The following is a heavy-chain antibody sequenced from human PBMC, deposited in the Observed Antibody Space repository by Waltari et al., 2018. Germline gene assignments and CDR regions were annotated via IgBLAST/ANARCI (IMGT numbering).Heavy chain of an antibody. CDR1: GFTFRRNW. D-gene: IGHD4-17*01. V-gene: IGHV3-74*01. J-gene: IGHJ6*02. Sequence: EVQLVESGGVLVQPGGSLRLSCAASGFTFRRNWMHWVRQGPGKGLVWVSRINSDGSTTNYADSVKGRFTISRDNAKNTLYLQMNSLRAEDTAVYYCARGLRGYYGMDVWGQGTTVTVSS. CDR2: INSDGSTT. CDR3: ARGLRGYYGMDV.